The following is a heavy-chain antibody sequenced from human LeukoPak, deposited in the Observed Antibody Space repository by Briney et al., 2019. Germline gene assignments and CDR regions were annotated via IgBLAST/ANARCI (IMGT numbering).Heavy chain of an antibody. CDR2: ISSSSSYV. Sequence: GGSLRLSCAASGFTFSSYSMNWVRQAPGKGLEWVSSISSSSSYVNYADSVKGRFTISRDNAKNSLYLQMNSLRAEDTAVYYCARATDGDYVPYWGQGTLVTVSS. CDR3: ARATDGDYVPY. J-gene: IGHJ4*02. V-gene: IGHV3-21*01. CDR1: GFTFSSYS. D-gene: IGHD4-17*01.